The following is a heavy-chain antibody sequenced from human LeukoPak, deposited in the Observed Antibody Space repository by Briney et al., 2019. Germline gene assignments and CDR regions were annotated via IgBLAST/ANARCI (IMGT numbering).Heavy chain of an antibody. CDR2: INHSGST. V-gene: IGHV4-34*01. Sequence: PSETLSLTCAVYGGSFSGYYRSWIRQPPGKGLEWIGEINHSGSTNYNPSLKSRVTISVDTSKNQFSLKLSSVTAADTAVYYCARGRYTAMAGIDYWGQGTLVTVSS. J-gene: IGHJ4*02. D-gene: IGHD5-18*01. CDR1: GGSFSGYY. CDR3: ARGRYTAMAGIDY.